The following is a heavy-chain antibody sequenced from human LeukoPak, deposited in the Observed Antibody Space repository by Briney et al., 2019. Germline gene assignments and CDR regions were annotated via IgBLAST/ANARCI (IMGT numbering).Heavy chain of an antibody. D-gene: IGHD6-6*01. CDR2: IPYDGSNK. J-gene: IGHJ6*02. CDR1: GFTFNSYE. Sequence: PGGSLRLSCAASGFTFNSYEMHWVRQAPGKGLEWVAVIPYDGSNKYYADFVKGRFTFSRDNSKNTVHLQMNSLRAEDTAVYYCARGRSRERAYGMDVWGPGTTVTVSS. V-gene: IGHV3-30-3*01. CDR3: ARGRSRERAYGMDV.